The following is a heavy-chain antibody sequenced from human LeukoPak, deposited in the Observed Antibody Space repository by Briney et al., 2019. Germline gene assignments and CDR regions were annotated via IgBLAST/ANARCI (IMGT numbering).Heavy chain of an antibody. V-gene: IGHV4-34*01. D-gene: IGHD3-10*01. Sequence: SETLSLTCAVYGGSFSGYYWSWIRQPPGKGLEWIGEINHSGSTKYNPSLKSRVTISVDTSKNQFSLKLSSVTAADTAVYYCARFQGYYYGSGSYSYWGQGTLVTVSS. CDR1: GGSFSGYY. CDR2: INHSGST. J-gene: IGHJ4*02. CDR3: ARFQGYYYGSGSYSY.